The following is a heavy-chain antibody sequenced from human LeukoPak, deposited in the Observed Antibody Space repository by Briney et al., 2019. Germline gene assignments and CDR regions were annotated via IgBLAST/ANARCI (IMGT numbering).Heavy chain of an antibody. D-gene: IGHD5-18*01. J-gene: IGHJ4*02. CDR2: IYHSGST. V-gene: IGHV4-4*02. CDR3: ASRSGYSYGDFDY. CDR1: GGSISSSNW. Sequence: TSETLSLTCAASGGSISSSNWWSWVRQPPGKGLEWIGEIYHSGSTYSNPSLKSRVTISLDTSKSQLSLKVSSVTAADTAVYYCASRSGYSYGDFDYWGQGTLVTVSS.